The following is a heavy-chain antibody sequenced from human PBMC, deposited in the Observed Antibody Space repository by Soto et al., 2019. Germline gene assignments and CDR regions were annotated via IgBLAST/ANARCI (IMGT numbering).Heavy chain of an antibody. J-gene: IGHJ4*02. Sequence: SETLSLTCTVSGGSISSSSYYWGWIRQPPWKGLEWIGSIYYSGSTYYNPSLKSRVTISVDTSKNQFSLKLSSVTAADTAVYYCARHGLQDIVVVVAATPAMYYFDYWGQGTLVTVSS. CDR2: IYYSGST. D-gene: IGHD2-15*01. CDR1: GGSISSSSYY. CDR3: ARHGLQDIVVVVAATPAMYYFDY. V-gene: IGHV4-39*01.